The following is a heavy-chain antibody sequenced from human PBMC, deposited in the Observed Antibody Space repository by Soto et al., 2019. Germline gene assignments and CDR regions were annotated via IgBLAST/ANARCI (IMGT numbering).Heavy chain of an antibody. J-gene: IGHJ4*02. Sequence: QVQLVASGGGVVQPGTSRRLSCAASGFTISPHGMHWVRQAPGKGLEWVANIWYDGSNRFYEDSMKGRFTISKDNSKNTLYMQMSSLRAEDTAVSYCAAATTCDFHFHCWGQRTQVTVS. CDR1: GFTISPHG. V-gene: IGHV3-33*01. CDR3: AAATTCDFHFHC. D-gene: IGHD2-21*02. CDR2: IWYDGSNR.